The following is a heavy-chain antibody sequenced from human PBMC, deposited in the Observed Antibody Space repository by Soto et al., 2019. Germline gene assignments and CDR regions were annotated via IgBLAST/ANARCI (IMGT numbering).Heavy chain of an antibody. J-gene: IGHJ4*02. Sequence: QVQLVQSGAEVKKPGASVKVSCKASGYTFTSYAMHWVRRAPGQRLEWMGWINAGNGNTKYSQKFQGRVTITRDTSASTAYMELSSLRSEDTAVYSSARGGYCSSTSCYEGVDYWGQGTLVTVSS. CDR2: INAGNGNT. CDR1: GYTFTSYA. V-gene: IGHV1-3*01. D-gene: IGHD2-2*03. CDR3: ARGGYCSSTSCYEGVDY.